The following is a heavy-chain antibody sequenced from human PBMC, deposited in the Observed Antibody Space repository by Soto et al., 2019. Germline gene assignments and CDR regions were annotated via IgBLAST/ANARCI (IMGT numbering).Heavy chain of an antibody. CDR1: GGSISSYY. V-gene: IGHV4-59*08. CDR2: IYYSGST. Sequence: SETLSLTCTVSGGSISSYYWSWIRQPPGKGLEWIGYIYYSGSTNYNPSLRSRVIISVDTSENQFTLKLSTVTAADTAVYYCARLLWFGAAYYYYYMDVWGKGTTVTVSS. CDR3: ARLLWFGAAYYYYYMDV. D-gene: IGHD3-10*01. J-gene: IGHJ6*03.